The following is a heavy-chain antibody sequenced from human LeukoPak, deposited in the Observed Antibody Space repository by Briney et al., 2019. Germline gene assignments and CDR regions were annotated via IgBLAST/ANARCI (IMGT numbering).Heavy chain of an antibody. CDR3: AKRKWFGELLSSFGH. D-gene: IGHD3-10*01. V-gene: IGHV3-23*01. CDR2: ISGSGGST. CDR1: GFTFSSYA. J-gene: IGHJ4*02. Sequence: GGSLRLSCAASGFTFSSYAMSWVRQAPGKGLEWVSSISGSGGSTYYADSVRGRFTVSRDNSRNTLALQMNSLRAGDTAVYYCAKRKWFGELLSSFGHWGQGTLVTVSS.